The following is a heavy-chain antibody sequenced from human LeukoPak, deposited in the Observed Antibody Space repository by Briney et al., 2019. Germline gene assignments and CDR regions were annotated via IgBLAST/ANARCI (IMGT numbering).Heavy chain of an antibody. CDR3: ARVVRGIAARPTPYYYYYYMDV. Sequence: ASVRVSCKVSGYTLTELSMHWVRQAPGKGREWMGRLDPEDGETIYAQKFQGRVTMTTDTSTSTAYIELRSLRSDDTAVYYCARVVRGIAARPTPYYYYYYMDVWGKGSTVTVSS. CDR2: LDPEDGET. J-gene: IGHJ6*03. D-gene: IGHD6-6*01. CDR1: GYTLTELS. V-gene: IGHV1-24*01.